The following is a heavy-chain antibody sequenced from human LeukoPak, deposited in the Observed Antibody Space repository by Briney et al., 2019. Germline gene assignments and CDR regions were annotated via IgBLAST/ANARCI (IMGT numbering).Heavy chain of an antibody. D-gene: IGHD3-10*01. CDR1: GFTFSSYA. J-gene: IGHJ4*02. Sequence: GGSLRLSCAASGFTFSSYAMSLVRQTPGKGLEWVSAISGSGGSTYYADSVKGRFTISRDNSKNTLYLQMNSLRAEDTAVYYCAKMVRGVYFDYWGQGTLVTVSS. V-gene: IGHV3-23*01. CDR3: AKMVRGVYFDY. CDR2: ISGSGGST.